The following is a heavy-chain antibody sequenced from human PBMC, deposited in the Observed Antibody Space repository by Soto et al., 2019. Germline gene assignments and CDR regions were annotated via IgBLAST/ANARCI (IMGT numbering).Heavy chain of an antibody. CDR3: ARDRRITIFGVVIGDAFDI. CDR1: GYTFTSYG. CDR2: ISAYNGNT. J-gene: IGHJ3*02. V-gene: IGHV1-18*01. Sequence: GASVKVSCKASGYTFTSYGISWVRQAPGQGLEWMGWISAYNGNTNYAQKLQGRVTMTTDTSTSTAYMELRSLRSDDTAVYYCARDRRITIFGVVIGDAFDIWGQGTMVTV. D-gene: IGHD3-3*01.